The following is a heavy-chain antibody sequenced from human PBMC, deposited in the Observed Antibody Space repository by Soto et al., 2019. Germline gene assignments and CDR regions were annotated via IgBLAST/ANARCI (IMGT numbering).Heavy chain of an antibody. Sequence: ASVKVSCKASGYTFTSYYMHWVRQAPGQGLEWMGIINPSGGSTSYAQKFQGRVTMTRDTSTSTVYMELSSLRSEDTAVYYCARTYYYDSSGYPPDSDSFDIWGQGTMVTVSS. D-gene: IGHD3-22*01. V-gene: IGHV1-46*01. CDR3: ARTYYYDSSGYPPDSDSFDI. CDR1: GYTFTSYY. CDR2: INPSGGST. J-gene: IGHJ3*02.